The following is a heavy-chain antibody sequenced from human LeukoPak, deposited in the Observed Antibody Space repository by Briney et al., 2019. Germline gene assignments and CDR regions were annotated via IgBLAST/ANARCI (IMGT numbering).Heavy chain of an antibody. Sequence: ASVKVSCKASGYTFSDYYIHWVRQAPGQGLEWMAWINPSNGDTNYAQKFQGRVTMTRDTSISTVYMELTRLISDDTAVYYCARVGSSGWYVHPTLDYWGQGTLVTVPS. D-gene: IGHD6-19*01. CDR3: ARVGSSGWYVHPTLDY. J-gene: IGHJ4*02. V-gene: IGHV1-2*02. CDR2: INPSNGDT. CDR1: GYTFSDYY.